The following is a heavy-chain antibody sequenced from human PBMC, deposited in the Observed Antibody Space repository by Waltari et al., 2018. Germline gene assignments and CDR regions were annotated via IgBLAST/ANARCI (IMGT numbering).Heavy chain of an antibody. D-gene: IGHD6-19*01. CDR3: AREGASGWSFYFDY. CDR1: GFTFSSYE. Sequence: EVQLVESGGGLVQPGGSLRLSCAASGFTFSSYEMNWVRQAPGKGLEWVSYISSSGSTIYYADSVKGRFTISRDNAKNSLYLQMNSLRAEDTAVYYCAREGASGWSFYFDYWGQGTLVTVSS. CDR2: ISSSGSTI. V-gene: IGHV3-48*03. J-gene: IGHJ4*02.